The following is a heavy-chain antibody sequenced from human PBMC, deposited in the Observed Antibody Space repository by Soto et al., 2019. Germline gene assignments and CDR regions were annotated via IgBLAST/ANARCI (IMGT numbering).Heavy chain of an antibody. CDR1: GGSISSSNYY. CDR3: ASQVGDYYCDMDV. J-gene: IGHJ6*02. D-gene: IGHD2-15*01. V-gene: IGHV4-39*01. CDR2: IYYSGST. Sequence: SETLSLTCTVSGGSISSSNYYWGWIRQPPGKGLEWIGSIYYSGSTYYNPSLKSRVTISVDTSKNQFSLKLSSVAAADTAVYYCASQVGDYYCDMDVWGQGTTVT.